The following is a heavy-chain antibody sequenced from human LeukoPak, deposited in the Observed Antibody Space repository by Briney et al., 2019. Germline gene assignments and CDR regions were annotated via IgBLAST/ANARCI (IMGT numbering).Heavy chain of an antibody. Sequence: SETLSLTCAVSGYSISSGYYWGWIRQPPGKGLEWIGIIYHNGNTYYNPSLKSRVTISVDTSKNQFSLKLSSVTAADTAVYYCARVRYNYGDPDYWGQGTLVTVSS. CDR3: ARVRYNYGDPDY. CDR2: IYHNGNT. V-gene: IGHV4-38-2*01. D-gene: IGHD5-18*01. CDR1: GYSISSGYY. J-gene: IGHJ4*02.